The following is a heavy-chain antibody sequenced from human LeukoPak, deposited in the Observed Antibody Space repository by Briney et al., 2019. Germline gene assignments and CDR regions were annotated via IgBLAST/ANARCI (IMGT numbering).Heavy chain of an antibody. CDR1: GFTFSSYA. CDR2: ISGSGGST. D-gene: IGHD3-3*01. J-gene: IGHJ4*02. Sequence: PGGSLRLSCAASGFTFSSYAMSWVRQAPGKGLEWVSAISGSGGSTYYADSVKGRFTISRDNSKNTLYLQMNSLRAEDTAVYYCAKDRPHRYDFWSGYYILGDYWGQGTLVTVSS. V-gene: IGHV3-23*01. CDR3: AKDRPHRYDFWSGYYILGDY.